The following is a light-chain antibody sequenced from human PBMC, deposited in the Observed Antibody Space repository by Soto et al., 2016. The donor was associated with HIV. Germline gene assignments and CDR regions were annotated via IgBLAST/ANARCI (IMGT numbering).Light chain of an antibody. V-gene: IGLV3-1*01. CDR2: QGS. CDR3: QAWDSSTVV. Sequence: SYELAQPPSVSVSPGQTASITCSGDKLGDKYVCWYQQKPGQSPVLVIYQGSKRPSGIPERFSGSNSGNTATLTISGTQAMDEADYYCQAWDSSTVVFGGGTKLTVL. CDR1: KLGDKY. J-gene: IGLJ2*01.